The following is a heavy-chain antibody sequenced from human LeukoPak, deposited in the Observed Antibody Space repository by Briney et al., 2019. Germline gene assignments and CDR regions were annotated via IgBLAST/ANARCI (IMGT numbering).Heavy chain of an antibody. J-gene: IGHJ5*02. CDR2: ISGSGGST. D-gene: IGHD3-22*01. V-gene: IGHV3-23*01. CDR3: AKDLDYYASTDGWFDP. Sequence: GGSLRLSCAASGFTFSNYAMSWVRQAPGKGLEWVSAISGSGGSTYYADSVKGRFTISRDNSKNTLYLQMNSLRAEYTAVYYCAKDLDYYASTDGWFDPWGQGTLVTVSS. CDR1: GFTFSNYA.